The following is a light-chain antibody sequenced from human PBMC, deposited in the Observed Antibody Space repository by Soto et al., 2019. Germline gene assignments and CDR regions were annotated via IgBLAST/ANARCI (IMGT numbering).Light chain of an antibody. J-gene: IGLJ2*01. CDR1: SSDVGAYNY. CDR2: EVS. V-gene: IGLV2-14*01. Sequence: QSALTQPASVSGSPGQSITISCTGTSSDVGAYNYVSWYQQHPGKAPKLMIYEVSNRPSGVSNRFSGSKSANTASLTISGLQAEDEADYYCSSYTTSSTLVFGGGTQLPVL. CDR3: SSYTTSSTLV.